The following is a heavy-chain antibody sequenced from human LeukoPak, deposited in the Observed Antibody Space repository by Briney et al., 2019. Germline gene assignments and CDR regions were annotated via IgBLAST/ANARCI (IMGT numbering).Heavy chain of an antibody. CDR3: ARDGGYCSGGTCYSTH. V-gene: IGHV3-7*03. CDR2: IRPDGSGD. Sequence: GGSLRLSCAASGFIFNNYWMSWVRQAPGKGLEWVASIRPDGSGDFHMDSVKGRFTISRDNAEKSLSLQMNCLRAEDTAMYYCARDGGYCSGGTCYSTHWGQGSLVTVSS. D-gene: IGHD2-15*01. J-gene: IGHJ4*02. CDR1: GFIFNNYW.